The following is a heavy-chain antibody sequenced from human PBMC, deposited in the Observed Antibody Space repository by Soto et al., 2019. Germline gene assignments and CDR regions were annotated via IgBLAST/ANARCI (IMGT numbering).Heavy chain of an antibody. CDR1: GFTFSSYA. Sequence: EVQLLESGGGLVQPGGSLRLSCAASGFTFSSYAMSWVRQAPGKGLEWVSAFSGSGGSTYYADSVKGRFTISRDNSKDTLYRPMNGLRAEGTDVYYCARGDSAHGPLAPFEYWGQGTLVTVSS. CDR2: FSGSGGST. J-gene: IGHJ4*02. D-gene: IGHD5-18*01. CDR3: ARGDSAHGPLAPFEY. V-gene: IGHV3-23*01.